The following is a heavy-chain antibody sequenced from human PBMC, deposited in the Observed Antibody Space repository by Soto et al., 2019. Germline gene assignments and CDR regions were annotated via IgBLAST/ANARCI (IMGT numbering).Heavy chain of an antibody. CDR2: ISAYNGNT. D-gene: IGHD5-12*01. CDR1: GYTFTSYG. V-gene: IGHV1-18*01. CDR3: ARPIVDIVATRDHYFDY. J-gene: IGHJ4*02. Sequence: ASAQVFCKASGYTFTSYGISWVRQAPGQGLEWMGWISAYNGNTNYAQKLQGRVTMTTDTSTSTAYMELRSMRSDDTAVYYCARPIVDIVATRDHYFDYWGQGTLVTVSS.